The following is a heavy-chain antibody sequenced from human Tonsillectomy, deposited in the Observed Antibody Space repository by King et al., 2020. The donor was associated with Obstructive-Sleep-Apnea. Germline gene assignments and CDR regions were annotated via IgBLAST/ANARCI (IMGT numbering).Heavy chain of an antibody. V-gene: IGHV4-31*03. Sequence: VQLQESGPGLVKPSQTLSLTCTVSGGSISSGGYYWSWIRQHPGKGLGWIGYIYYSGSTYYNPSLKSRVTISVDTSKNQFSLKLSSVAAADTAVYYCARDSRLSRDFQHWGQGTLVTVSS. J-gene: IGHJ1*01. CDR3: ARDSRLSRDFQH. D-gene: IGHD3-16*01. CDR2: IYYSGST. CDR1: GGSISSGGYY.